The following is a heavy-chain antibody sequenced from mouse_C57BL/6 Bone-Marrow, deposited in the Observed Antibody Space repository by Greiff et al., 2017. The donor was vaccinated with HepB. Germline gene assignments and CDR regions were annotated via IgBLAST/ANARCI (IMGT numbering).Heavy chain of an antibody. D-gene: IGHD1-1*01. Sequence: VQLQQSGAELVRPGASVKLSCTASGFNIKDDYMHWVKQRPEQGLEWIGWIDPENGDTEYASKFQGKATITADTSSNTAYLQLSSLTSEDTAVYYCTTCNYDGSSYDYWGQGTTLTVTS. CDR3: TTCNYDGSSYDY. V-gene: IGHV14-4*01. CDR2: IDPENGDT. J-gene: IGHJ2*01. CDR1: GFNIKDDY.